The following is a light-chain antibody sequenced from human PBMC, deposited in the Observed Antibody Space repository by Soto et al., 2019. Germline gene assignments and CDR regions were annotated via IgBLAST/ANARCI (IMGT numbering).Light chain of an antibody. CDR3: QQYNNYPLT. Sequence: EIVMTPSPAPLDVSAFQRAPLSCRASQSVSSDLAWYHQKPGQAPKLLIYSASTRATGIPSRFSGSGSGTEFTLTISSLQSEDFAIYYCQQYNNYPLTFGQGTKVDI. V-gene: IGKV3-15*01. J-gene: IGKJ1*01. CDR1: QSVSSD. CDR2: SAS.